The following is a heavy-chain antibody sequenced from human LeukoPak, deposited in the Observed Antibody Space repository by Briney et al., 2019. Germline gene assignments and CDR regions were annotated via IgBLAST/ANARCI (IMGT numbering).Heavy chain of an antibody. CDR2: IYYSGST. V-gene: IGHV4-59*12. J-gene: IGHJ4*02. CDR1: GGSISSYY. Sequence: SETLSLTCTVSGGSISSYYWSWIRQPPGKGLEWIGYIYYSGSTYYNPSLKSRVTISLDTSKNQFSLKLSSVTAADTAVYYCAKRSYSTSWYGDYWGQGTLVTVSS. CDR3: AKRSYSTSWYGDY. D-gene: IGHD6-13*01.